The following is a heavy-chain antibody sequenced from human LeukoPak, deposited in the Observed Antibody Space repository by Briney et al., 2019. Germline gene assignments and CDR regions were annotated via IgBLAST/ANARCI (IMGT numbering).Heavy chain of an antibody. CDR3: ATSLAAAGSYYYYGMDV. J-gene: IGHJ6*02. CDR1: GGSISSYY. D-gene: IGHD6-13*01. Sequence: SETLSLTCTVSGGSISSYYWSWIRQPPGKGLEWIGYIYYSGGTNYNPSLKSRVTISVDTSKNQFSLKLSSVTAADTAVYYCATSLAAAGSYYYYGMDVWGQGTTVTVSS. CDR2: IYYSGGT. V-gene: IGHV4-59*01.